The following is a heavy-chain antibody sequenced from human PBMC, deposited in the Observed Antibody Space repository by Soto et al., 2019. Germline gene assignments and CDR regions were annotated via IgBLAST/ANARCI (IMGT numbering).Heavy chain of an antibody. CDR2: IWYDGSNK. J-gene: IGHJ1*01. D-gene: IGHD2-15*01. CDR3: ARGVYCSGGSCYSGAEYFQH. Sequence: QVQLVESGGGVVQPGRSLRLSCAASGFTFSSYGMHWVRQAPGKGLEWVAVIWYDGSNKYYADSVKGRFTISRDNSKNTLYLQMNSLRAEDTAVYYCARGVYCSGGSCYSGAEYFQHWGHGTLVTVSS. V-gene: IGHV3-33*01. CDR1: GFTFSSYG.